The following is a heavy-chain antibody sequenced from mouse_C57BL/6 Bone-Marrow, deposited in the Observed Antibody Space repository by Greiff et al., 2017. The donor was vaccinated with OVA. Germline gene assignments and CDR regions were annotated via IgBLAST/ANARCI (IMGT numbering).Heavy chain of an antibody. D-gene: IGHD2-4*01. CDR3: AIYYDYSY. CDR1: GYAFSSSW. Sequence: QVQLQRSGPELVKPGASVKISCKASGYAFSSSWMNWVKQRPGKGLEWIGRIYPGDGDTNYNGKFKGKATLTADKSSSTAYMQLSSLTSEDSAVYFCAIYYDYSYWGQGTLVTVSA. J-gene: IGHJ3*01. CDR2: IYPGDGDT. V-gene: IGHV1-82*01.